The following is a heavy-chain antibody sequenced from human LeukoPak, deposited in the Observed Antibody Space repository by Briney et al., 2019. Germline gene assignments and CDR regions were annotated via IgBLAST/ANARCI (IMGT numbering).Heavy chain of an antibody. D-gene: IGHD5-18*01. Sequence: SETLSLTCIVSGGSISNYYWSWIRQPPGKGLEWIGYIYHSGSTNYNPSLKSRVTISVDTSNNQFSLRLSSVTAADTALYYCARSQSGYNYGYHFDSWGQGTLVTVSS. CDR3: ARSQSGYNYGYHFDS. V-gene: IGHV4-59*08. CDR1: GGSISNYY. J-gene: IGHJ4*02. CDR2: IYHSGST.